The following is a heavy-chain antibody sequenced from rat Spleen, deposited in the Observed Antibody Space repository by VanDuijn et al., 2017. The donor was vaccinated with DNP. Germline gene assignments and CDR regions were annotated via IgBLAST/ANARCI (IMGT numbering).Heavy chain of an antibody. CDR2: ISYNGGST. J-gene: IGHJ4*01. Sequence: EVKLVESGGGLVQPGRSLKLSCAASGFTFSDYYVAWVRQAPTKGLECVAYISYNGGSTYYGDSVKGRFTISRDNAKTTLYLQIDSLRSEDTATYYCARHGEVPSRYAMDAWGQGTSVTVSS. V-gene: IGHV5-7*01. D-gene: IGHD1-5*01. CDR3: ARHGEVPSRYAMDA. CDR1: GFTFSDYY.